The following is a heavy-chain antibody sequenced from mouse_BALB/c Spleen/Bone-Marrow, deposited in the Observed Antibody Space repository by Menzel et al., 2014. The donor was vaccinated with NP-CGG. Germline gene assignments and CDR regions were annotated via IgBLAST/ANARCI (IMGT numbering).Heavy chain of an antibody. CDR1: GFSFSNYG. Sequence: EVKLVESGGGLVKSGGSLKLSCAASGFSFSNYGMSWVRQTPEKRLEWVATISGDGRYTFYSDSVRGRFTISRDNAKYTLCLHMSSLRSADTALYYCARHAYYDQTEVSFVYWGQGTLVTVSA. CDR2: ISGDGRYT. CDR3: ARHAYYDQTEVSFVY. D-gene: IGHD2-4*01. J-gene: IGHJ3*01. V-gene: IGHV5-9-2*01.